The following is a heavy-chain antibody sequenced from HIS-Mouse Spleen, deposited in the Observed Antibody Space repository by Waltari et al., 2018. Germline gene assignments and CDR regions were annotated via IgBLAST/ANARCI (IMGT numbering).Heavy chain of an antibody. CDR1: GASLSTSRYY. D-gene: IGHD6-13*01. Sequence: LQLQESGPELLKTSETPSLTSTLSGASLSTSRYYWGWGRQPPGEGVGWIGGVYYIGSTYYNPSLKSRVTISVDTSKNQFSLKLSSVTAADTAVYYCAREIPYSSSWYDWYFDLWGRGTLVTVSS. CDR2: VYYIGST. J-gene: IGHJ2*01. CDR3: AREIPYSSSWYDWYFDL. V-gene: IGHV4-39*07.